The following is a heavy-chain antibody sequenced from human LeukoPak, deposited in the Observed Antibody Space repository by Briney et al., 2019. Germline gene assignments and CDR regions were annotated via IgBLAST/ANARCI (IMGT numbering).Heavy chain of an antibody. Sequence: SETLSPTCAVYGGSFSGYYWNWIRQPPGKGLEWIGEINQSGSTNYNPSLKSRVTISFDTSKNQFSLKLSSVTAADTAVYYCARGFRGPNFDYWSQGTLVTVSS. V-gene: IGHV4-34*01. CDR3: ARGFRGPNFDY. CDR2: INQSGST. J-gene: IGHJ4*02. D-gene: IGHD3-10*01. CDR1: GGSFSGYY.